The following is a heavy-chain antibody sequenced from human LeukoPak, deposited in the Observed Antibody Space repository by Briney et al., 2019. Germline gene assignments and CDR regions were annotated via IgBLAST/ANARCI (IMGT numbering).Heavy chain of an antibody. CDR2: IYYSGST. CDR3: ARDKSSSQGRYYYYGMDV. D-gene: IGHD6-6*01. V-gene: IGHV4-31*03. CDR1: GGSISSGGYY. Sequence: PSETLSPTCTVSGGSISSGGYYWSWIRQHPGKGLEWIGYIYYSGSTYYNPSLKSRVTISVDTSKNQFSLKLSSVTAADTAVYYCARDKSSSQGRYYYYGMDVWGQGTTVTVSS. J-gene: IGHJ6*02.